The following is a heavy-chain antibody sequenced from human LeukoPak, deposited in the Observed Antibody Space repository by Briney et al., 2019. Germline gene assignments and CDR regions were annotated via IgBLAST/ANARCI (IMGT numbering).Heavy chain of an antibody. CDR1: GFTFSSYS. CDR2: INSSSSYI. D-gene: IGHD2-2*01. J-gene: IGHJ6*03. V-gene: IGHV3-21*01. Sequence: GGSLRLSCAASGFTFSSYSMNWVRQAPGKGLEWFSSINSSSSYIYYADSVKGRFTISRDNAKNSLYLQMNSLRAEDTAVYYCAGYCSSTSCYSNYYYYMDVWGKGTTVTVSS. CDR3: AGYCSSTSCYSNYYYYMDV.